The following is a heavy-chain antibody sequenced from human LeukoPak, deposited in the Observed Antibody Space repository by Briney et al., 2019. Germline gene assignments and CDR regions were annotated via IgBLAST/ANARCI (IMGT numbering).Heavy chain of an antibody. V-gene: IGHV4-39*07. J-gene: IGHJ4*02. Sequence: SETLSLTCTVSGGSISSSSYYWGWIRQPPGKGLEWIGSIYYSGSTYYNPSLKSRVTISVDKSKNQFSLKLSSVTAADTAVYYCATMGATPRDYWGQGTLVTVSS. CDR1: GGSISSSSYY. CDR2: IYYSGST. CDR3: ATMGATPRDY. D-gene: IGHD1-26*01.